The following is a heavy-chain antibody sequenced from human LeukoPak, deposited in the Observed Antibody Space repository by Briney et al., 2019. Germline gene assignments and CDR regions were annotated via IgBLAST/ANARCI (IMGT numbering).Heavy chain of an antibody. CDR3: ATNYYDGSGYVPDFDY. V-gene: IGHV3-23*01. J-gene: IGHJ4*02. Sequence: PGGSLRLSCAASGFSFSSYAMNWVRQAPVKGLEWVSGISGSGRDTYYADSVKGRFTISRDNSKNTLYLQMNSLRADDTAVYYCATNYYDGSGYVPDFDYWAQGALVSVSS. D-gene: IGHD3-22*01. CDR2: ISGSGRDT. CDR1: GFSFSSYA.